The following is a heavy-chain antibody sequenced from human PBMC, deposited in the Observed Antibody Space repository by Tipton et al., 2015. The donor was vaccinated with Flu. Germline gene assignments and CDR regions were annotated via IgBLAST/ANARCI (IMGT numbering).Heavy chain of an antibody. CDR1: GASGTRYY. Sequence: GLVKPSETLSLTCSVSGASGTRYYWSWIRQPPGKGLEWIGEINHSGSTNYNPSLKSRVTISVDTSKNQFSLKLSSVTAADTAVYYCARGYYGSGAWGQGTLVTVSS. CDR2: INHSGST. D-gene: IGHD3-10*01. CDR3: ARGYYGSGA. J-gene: IGHJ4*02. V-gene: IGHV4-34*01.